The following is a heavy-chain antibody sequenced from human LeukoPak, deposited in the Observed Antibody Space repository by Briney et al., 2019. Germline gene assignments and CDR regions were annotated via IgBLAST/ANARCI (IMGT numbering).Heavy chain of an antibody. V-gene: IGHV3-23*01. CDR2: ISGSGGST. Sequence: GGSLRLSCAASGFTFSSYAMSWVRQAPGKGLEWVSAISGSGGSTYYADSVKGRFTISRDNSKNTLYLQMNSLRAEDTAVYYCAKLGPLLWFGELAVFDYCGQGTLVTVSS. J-gene: IGHJ4*02. CDR1: GFTFSSYA. CDR3: AKLGPLLWFGELAVFDY. D-gene: IGHD3-10*01.